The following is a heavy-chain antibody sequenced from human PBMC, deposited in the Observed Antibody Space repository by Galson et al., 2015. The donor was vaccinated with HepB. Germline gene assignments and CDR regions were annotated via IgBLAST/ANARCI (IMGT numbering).Heavy chain of an antibody. CDR2: ISAYNGNT. D-gene: IGHD6-6*01. V-gene: IGHV1-18*01. CDR3: ARDRAARPTGYFDY. CDR1: GYTFTSYG. J-gene: IGHJ4*02. Sequence: SVKVSCKASGYTFTSYGISWVRQAPGQGLEWVGWISAYNGNTNYAQKLQGRVTMTTDTSTSTAYMELRSLRSDDTAVYYCARDRAARPTGYFDYWGQGTPVTVSS.